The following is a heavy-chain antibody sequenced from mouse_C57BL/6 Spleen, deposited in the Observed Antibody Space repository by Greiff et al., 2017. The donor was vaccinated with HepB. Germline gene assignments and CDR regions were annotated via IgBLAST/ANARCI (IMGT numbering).Heavy chain of an antibody. J-gene: IGHJ3*01. CDR3: ARRGFITTVEGFAY. D-gene: IGHD1-1*01. Sequence: VKLQQSGPGLVQPSQSLSITCTVSGFSLTSYGVHWVRQSPGKGLEWLGVIWSGGSTDYNAAFISRLSISKDNSNSQVFFKMNSLQADDTAIYYCARRGFITTVEGFAYWGQGTLVTVSA. V-gene: IGHV2-2*01. CDR1: GFSLTSYG. CDR2: IWSGGST.